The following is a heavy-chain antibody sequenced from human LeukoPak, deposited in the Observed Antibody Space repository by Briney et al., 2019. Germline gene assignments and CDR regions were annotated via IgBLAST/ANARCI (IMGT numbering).Heavy chain of an antibody. D-gene: IGHD2-2*01. Sequence: GRSLRLSCAASGFTFSSYAMHWVRQAPGKGLEWVAVISYDGSNKYYAGSVKGRFTISRDNSKNTLYLQMNSLRAEDTAVYYCARGTGYCSSYNCYDSFDIWGQGTMVTVSS. CDR3: ARGTGYCSSYNCYDSFDI. CDR1: GFTFSSYA. V-gene: IGHV3-30*01. J-gene: IGHJ3*02. CDR2: ISYDGSNK.